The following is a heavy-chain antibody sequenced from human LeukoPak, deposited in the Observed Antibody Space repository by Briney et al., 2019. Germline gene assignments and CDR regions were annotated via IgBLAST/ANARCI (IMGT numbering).Heavy chain of an antibody. J-gene: IGHJ4*02. CDR3: ARWIKAGHYYFDY. Sequence: GASVKVSCTASGYTFTTYEIHWVRQATGQGPEWMGWMNPNSGKTGFAQKFQGRITITRNTSINTAYMDLTSLISEDTAVYYCARWIKAGHYYFDYWGQGTLVTVSS. D-gene: IGHD2-2*03. CDR2: MNPNSGKT. V-gene: IGHV1-8*03. CDR1: GYTFTTYE.